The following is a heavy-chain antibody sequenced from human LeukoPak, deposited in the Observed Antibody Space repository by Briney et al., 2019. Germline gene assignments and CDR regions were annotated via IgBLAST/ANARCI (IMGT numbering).Heavy chain of an antibody. CDR1: GFTFSSNW. CDR3: TKVRPPPGSGWYGGDDY. J-gene: IGHJ4*02. Sequence: GGSLRLSCATSGFTFSSNWMSWVRQSPGKGLQWVSSIKSGGGTDYADSVKGRFTISRDNSKNTLYLQMNSLRAEDTSIYYCTKVRPPPGSGWYGGDDYWGQGTLVTVSS. D-gene: IGHD6-19*01. CDR2: IKSGGGT. V-gene: IGHV3-23*01.